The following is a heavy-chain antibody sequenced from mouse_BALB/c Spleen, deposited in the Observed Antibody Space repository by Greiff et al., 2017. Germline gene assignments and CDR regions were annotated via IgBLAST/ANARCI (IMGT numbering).Heavy chain of an antibody. J-gene: IGHJ2*01. CDR3: TREDYGSGGDYFDY. D-gene: IGHD1-1*01. CDR2: ISSGGSYT. Sequence: EVKLMESGGGLVKPGGSLKLSCAASGFTFSSYTMSWVRQTPEKRLEWVATISSGGSYTYYPDSVKGRFTISRDNAKNTLYLQMSSLKSEDTAMYYCTREDYGSGGDYFDYWGQGTTLTVSS. CDR1: GFTFSSYT. V-gene: IGHV5-6-4*01.